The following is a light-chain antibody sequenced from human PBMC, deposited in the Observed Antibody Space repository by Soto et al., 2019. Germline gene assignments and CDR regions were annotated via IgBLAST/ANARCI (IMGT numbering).Light chain of an antibody. V-gene: IGKV1-12*01. CDR2: AAS. J-gene: IGKJ4*01. CDR3: QQSNSLFPLN. Sequence: DIQMTQSPSSVSASVGDRVTITCRASQGISKWLAWYQQKPGEAPKLLIYAASNLRSGVPSRFSGSGSGTDCALTISSLQPEDFATYYCQQSNSLFPLNFGGGTKVEIK. CDR1: QGISKW.